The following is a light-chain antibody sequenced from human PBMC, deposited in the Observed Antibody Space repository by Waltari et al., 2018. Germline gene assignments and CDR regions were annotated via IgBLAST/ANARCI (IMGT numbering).Light chain of an antibody. CDR2: WAS. V-gene: IGKV4-1*01. CDR1: QSVLYSNDRKDY. Sequence: DIVMTQSPDSLAVSLGEGATINCKSSQSVLYSNDRKDYLAWYQHRAGQPPKLLIYWASTRESGVPDRFSGSGSGTDFTLTISSLQAEDVAVYYCQQYYTTPGTFGQGTKLEIK. J-gene: IGKJ2*02. CDR3: QQYYTTPGT.